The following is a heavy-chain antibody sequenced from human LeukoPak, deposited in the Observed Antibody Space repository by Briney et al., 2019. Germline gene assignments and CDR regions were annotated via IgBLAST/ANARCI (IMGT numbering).Heavy chain of an antibody. CDR1: GFTFTAYA. CDR2: VVNTGRDT. V-gene: IGHV3-23*01. D-gene: IGHD3-3*01. CDR3: ANVRFLEWLSYFDN. Sequence: PGGSLRLSCAASGFTFTAYAMNWVRQAPGKDLEWVASVVNTGRDTYHAESVRGRFTVSRDNSKNTVYLQMNSLRAEDTAIYYCANVRFLEWLSYFDNWGQGTLVTVSS. J-gene: IGHJ4*02.